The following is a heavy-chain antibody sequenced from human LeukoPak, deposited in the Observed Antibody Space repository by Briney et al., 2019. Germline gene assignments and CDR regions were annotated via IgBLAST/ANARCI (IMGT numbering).Heavy chain of an antibody. CDR3: ASGGNYGDPGDY. V-gene: IGHV3-21*01. D-gene: IGHD4-17*01. Sequence: GGSLRLSCAASGFTFSSYSMNWVRQAPGKGLEWVSSISSSSSYIYYADSVKGRFTISRDNAKNSLYLQTNSLRAEDTAVYYCASGGNYGDPGDYWGQGTLVTVSS. CDR1: GFTFSSYS. J-gene: IGHJ4*02. CDR2: ISSSSSYI.